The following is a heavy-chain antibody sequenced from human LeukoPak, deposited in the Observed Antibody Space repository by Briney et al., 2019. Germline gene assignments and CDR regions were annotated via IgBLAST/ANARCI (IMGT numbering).Heavy chain of an antibody. V-gene: IGHV3-48*01. Sequence: GGSLRLSCAASGFTFRDYSMNWVRQAPGKGLEWISYIGIDSGKTKYADSVKGRFTISGDEAESSLYLQMSSLRVEDTAVYYCARDYRYAFDNWGQGTLVTVSS. CDR3: ARDYRYAFDN. D-gene: IGHD1-1*01. J-gene: IGHJ4*02. CDR1: GFTFRDYS. CDR2: IGIDSGKT.